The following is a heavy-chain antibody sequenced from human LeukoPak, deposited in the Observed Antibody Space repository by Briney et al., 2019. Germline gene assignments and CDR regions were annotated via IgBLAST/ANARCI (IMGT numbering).Heavy chain of an antibody. Sequence: GGSLRLSCAASGFTFSSYSMSWVRQAPGKGLEWVSAISGSGGSTYYADSVKGRFTISRDSATNTLYLQMNSLRAEDTAIYYCVRDGEYSHGIDFDYWGQGTLVTVSP. CDR2: ISGSGGST. J-gene: IGHJ4*02. CDR1: GFTFSSYS. D-gene: IGHD5-18*01. V-gene: IGHV3-23*01. CDR3: VRDGEYSHGIDFDY.